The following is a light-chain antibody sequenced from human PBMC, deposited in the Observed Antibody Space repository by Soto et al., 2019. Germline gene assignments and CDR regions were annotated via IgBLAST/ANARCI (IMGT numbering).Light chain of an antibody. Sequence: QAVVTQEPSLTVSPGGTVTLTCASSTGAVTSGYYPNWLQQKPGQAPRALIYSKSNKHSWTPARFSGSLLGGKAALTLSGVQPEDAADYYCLLYYGGAQVLFGGGTQLTVL. CDR1: TGAVTSGYY. CDR3: LLYYGGAQVL. J-gene: IGLJ7*01. CDR2: SKS. V-gene: IGLV7-43*01.